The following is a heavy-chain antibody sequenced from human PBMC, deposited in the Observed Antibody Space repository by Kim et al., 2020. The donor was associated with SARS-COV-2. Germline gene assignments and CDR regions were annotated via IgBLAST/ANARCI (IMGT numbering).Heavy chain of an antibody. CDR3: ARLSQLDYGSGSYWLFDP. D-gene: IGHD3-10*01. Sequence: GESLKISCKGSGYSFTSYWISWVRQMPGKGLEWMGRIDPSDSYTNYSPSFQGHVTISADKSISTAYLQWSSLKASDTAMYYCARLSQLDYGSGSYWLFDPWGQGTLVTVSS. J-gene: IGHJ5*02. CDR1: GYSFTSYW. V-gene: IGHV5-10-1*01. CDR2: IDPSDSYT.